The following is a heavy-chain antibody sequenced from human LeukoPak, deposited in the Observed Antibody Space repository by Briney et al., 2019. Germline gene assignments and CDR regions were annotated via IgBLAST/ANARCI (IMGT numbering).Heavy chain of an antibody. CDR2: TKEDGREK. V-gene: IGHV3-7*01. Sequence: GGSLRLSCAASGFTFSNYWMSWVRQAPGKGLEWVANTKEDGREKYYVDSVKGRFTISRDNAKNSLYLQMNSLSVDDTAVYYCAASRIQLWNNHNYWGQGTLVTVSS. J-gene: IGHJ4*02. CDR3: AASRIQLWNNHNY. D-gene: IGHD5-18*01. CDR1: GFTFSNYW.